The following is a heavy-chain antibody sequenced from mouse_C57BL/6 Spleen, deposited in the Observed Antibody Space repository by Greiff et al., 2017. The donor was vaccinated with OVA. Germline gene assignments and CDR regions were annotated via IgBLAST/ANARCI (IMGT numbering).Heavy chain of an antibody. CDR2: IDPSDSYT. V-gene: IGHV1-69*01. CDR1: GYTFTSYW. Sequence: QVQLQQPGAELVMPGASVKLSCKASGYTFTSYWMHWVKQRPGQGLEWIGEIDPSDSYTNYNQKFKGKSTLTVDKSSSTAYMQLSSLTSEDSAVYYCAREAFDYWGQGTTHPVSS. J-gene: IGHJ2*01. CDR3: AREAFDY.